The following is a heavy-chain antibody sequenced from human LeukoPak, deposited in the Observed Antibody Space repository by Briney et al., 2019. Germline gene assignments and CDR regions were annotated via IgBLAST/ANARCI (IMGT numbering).Heavy chain of an antibody. J-gene: IGHJ3*02. CDR2: IKQDGSEK. CDR1: GFTFSSFW. D-gene: IGHD5-18*01. CDR3: AREYSYGYDAFDM. V-gene: IGHV3-7*01. Sequence: GGSLRLSCAASGFTFSSFWMGWVRQAPGKGLEWVATIKQDGSEKYSVDSVKGRFTISRDNAKNSLYLQMNSLRAEDTAVYYCAREYSYGYDAFDMWGQGTMVTVSS.